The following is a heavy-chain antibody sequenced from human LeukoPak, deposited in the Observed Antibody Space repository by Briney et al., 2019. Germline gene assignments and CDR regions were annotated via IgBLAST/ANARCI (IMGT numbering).Heavy chain of an antibody. CDR2: IYYSGST. D-gene: IGHD1-1*01. CDR1: GFTVSRNY. J-gene: IGHJ4*02. CDR3: VRARLERRISAFDS. Sequence: GSLRLSCAASGFTVSRNYMSWVRQPPGKGLEWIGSIYYSGSTYYNPSLKSRVTISVDTSKNQFSLRLSSVTAADTAVYYCVRARLERRISAFDSWGQGTLVTVSS. V-gene: IGHV4-38-2*01.